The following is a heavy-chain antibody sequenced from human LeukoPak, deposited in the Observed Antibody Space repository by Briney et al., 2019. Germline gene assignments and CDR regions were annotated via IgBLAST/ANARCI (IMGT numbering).Heavy chain of an antibody. V-gene: IGHV4-59*08. Sequence: SETLSLTCTVSGDSISNYYWTWIRQPPGKGLEWIGYIYYSGSTNYNPSLKSRVTISIDTSKNQFSLKLSFVTAADTAVYYCAGFPRAYCGGDCYPDHDYWGQGTLVTVSS. CDR1: GDSISNYY. J-gene: IGHJ4*02. D-gene: IGHD2-21*02. CDR2: IYYSGST. CDR3: AGFPRAYCGGDCYPDHDY.